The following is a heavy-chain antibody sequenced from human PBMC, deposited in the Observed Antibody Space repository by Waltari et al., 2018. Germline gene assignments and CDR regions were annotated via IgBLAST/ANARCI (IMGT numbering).Heavy chain of an antibody. CDR3: ARVDFWSGYYPDYYYYYMDV. CDR1: GGSISSYY. CDR2: IYYSGST. D-gene: IGHD3-3*01. Sequence: QVQLQESGPGLVKPSETLSLTCTVSGGSISSYYWSWIRQPPGKGLEWIGYIYYSGSTNYNPSLKSRGTISVDTSKNQFSLKLSSVTAADTAVYYCARVDFWSGYYPDYYYYYMDVWGKGTTVTVSS. V-gene: IGHV4-59*01. J-gene: IGHJ6*03.